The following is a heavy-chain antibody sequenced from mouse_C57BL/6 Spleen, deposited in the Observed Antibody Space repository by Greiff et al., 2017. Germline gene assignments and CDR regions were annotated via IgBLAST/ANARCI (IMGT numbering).Heavy chain of an antibody. J-gene: IGHJ1*03. D-gene: IGHD1-1*01. CDR1: GYTFTSYW. CDR2: INPSNGGT. Sequence: VQLQQPGTELVKPGASVKLSCKASGYTFTSYWMHWVKQRPGQGLEWIGNINPSNGGTNYNEKFKSKATLTVDKSSSTAYMQLSSLTSEDSAVYYCARLNTTVVNWYFDVWGTGTTVTVSS. CDR3: ARLNTTVVNWYFDV. V-gene: IGHV1-53*01.